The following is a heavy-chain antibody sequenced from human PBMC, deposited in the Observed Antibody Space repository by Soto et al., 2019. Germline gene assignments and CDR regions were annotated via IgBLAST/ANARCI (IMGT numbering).Heavy chain of an antibody. CDR1: GFTFSSYG. Sequence: QVQLVESGGGVVQPGRSLRLSCAASGFTFSSYGMHWVRQAPGKGLEWVAVISYDGSNKYYADSVKGRFTISRDNSKNTLYLQMNSLRAEDTAVYYCAKAPRVWGQGTLVTGSS. J-gene: IGHJ4*02. CDR2: ISYDGSNK. V-gene: IGHV3-30*18. CDR3: AKAPRV.